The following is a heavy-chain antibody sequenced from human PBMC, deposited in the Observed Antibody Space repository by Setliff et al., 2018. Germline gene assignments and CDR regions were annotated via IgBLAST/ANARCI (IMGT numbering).Heavy chain of an antibody. CDR2: ISSSSSTI. CDR1: GFTFSSYS. Sequence: HPGGSLRLSCEASGFTFSSYSMNWVRQAPGKGLEWVSYISSSSSTIYYADSVKGRFTLSRDNAKNSLYLQMNSLRAEDTAVYYCARIAGTVANWGQGTLVTVSS. V-gene: IGHV3-48*01. J-gene: IGHJ4*02. D-gene: IGHD1-20*01. CDR3: ARIAGTVAN.